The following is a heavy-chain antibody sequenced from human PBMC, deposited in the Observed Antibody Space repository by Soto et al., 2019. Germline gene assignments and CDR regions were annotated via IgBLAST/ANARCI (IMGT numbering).Heavy chain of an antibody. D-gene: IGHD2-15*01. Sequence: EVQLVESGGGLVQPGGSQRLSCAASGFTFSTYWMHWVRQAPGKGLVWVSRINSDGSSTSYADSVKGRVSISRDNAKNTLYMQMNSLRAEDTAMYYCARVRCSGGSCRDAYDIWGQGTMVTVSS. V-gene: IGHV3-74*01. CDR3: ARVRCSGGSCRDAYDI. J-gene: IGHJ3*02. CDR2: INSDGSST. CDR1: GFTFSTYW.